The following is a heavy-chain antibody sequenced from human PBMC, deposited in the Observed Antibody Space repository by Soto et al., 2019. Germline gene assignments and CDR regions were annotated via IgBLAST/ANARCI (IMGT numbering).Heavy chain of an antibody. J-gene: IGHJ4*02. D-gene: IGHD3-10*01. Sequence: SETLSLTCTVSGGSISSYYWSWIRQPPGKGLEWIGYIYYSGSTNYNPSPKGRVTISVDTSKNQFSLKLSSVTAADTAVYYCASMVRGVIIGYFDYWGQGTLVTVSS. V-gene: IGHV4-59*01. CDR3: ASMVRGVIIGYFDY. CDR1: GGSISSYY. CDR2: IYYSGST.